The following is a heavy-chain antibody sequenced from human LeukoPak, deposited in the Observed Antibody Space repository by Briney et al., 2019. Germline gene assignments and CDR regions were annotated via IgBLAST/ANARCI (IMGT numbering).Heavy chain of an antibody. J-gene: IGHJ5*02. CDR1: GGSISSYY. D-gene: IGHD3-3*01. CDR3: ARGRRITIFGVVKTGSNWFDP. V-gene: IGHV4-4*07. CDR2: IYTSGST. Sequence: SETLSLTCTVSGGSISSYYWSWIRQPAGKGLEWIGRIYTSGSTNYNPSLKSRVTISVDTSKSQFSLKLSSVTAADTAVYYCARGRRITIFGVVKTGSNWFDPWGQGTLVTVSS.